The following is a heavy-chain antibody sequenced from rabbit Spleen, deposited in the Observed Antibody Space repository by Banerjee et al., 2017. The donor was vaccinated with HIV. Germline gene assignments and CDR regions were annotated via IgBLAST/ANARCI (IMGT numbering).Heavy chain of an antibody. CDR1: GFSFSSSYY. CDR2: INIGSSGNT. D-gene: IGHD1-1*01. CDR3: ARSANYNRYYL. J-gene: IGHJ4*01. Sequence: QEQLVESGGGLVQPEGSLTLTCTASGFSFSSSYYMCWVRQAPGKGLEWIACINIGSSGNTYYASWAKGRFTISKTSSTTVTLQMTSLTAADTAAYFCARSANYNRYYLWGQGTLVTVS. V-gene: IGHV1S45*01.